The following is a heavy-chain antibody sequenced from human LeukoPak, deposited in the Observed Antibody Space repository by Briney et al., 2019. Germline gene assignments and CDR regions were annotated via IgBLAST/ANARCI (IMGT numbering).Heavy chain of an antibody. CDR1: GYTFTDYY. CDR2: INPNSGDK. CDR3: ARANFLYCSSTTCLFDY. Sequence: GASVKVSCKASGYTFTDYYMHWVRQAPGQGFEWMGWINPNSGDKNYAQKFQGRVTMTRDTSISTAHMELSRLRSGDTAVYYCARANFLYCSSTTCLFDYWGQGTLVIDSS. D-gene: IGHD2-2*01. J-gene: IGHJ4*02. V-gene: IGHV1-2*02.